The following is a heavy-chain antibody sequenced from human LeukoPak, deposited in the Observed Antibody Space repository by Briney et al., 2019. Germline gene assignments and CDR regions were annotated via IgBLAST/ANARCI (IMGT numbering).Heavy chain of an antibody. D-gene: IGHD3-9*01. CDR3: ARALTYYDIRCDAFDI. V-gene: IGHV1-8*01. Sequence: ASVKVSCKASGYTFTSYDINWVRQATGQGLEWMGWMNPNSGNTGYAQKFQGRVTMTRNTSISTAYMELSSLRSEDTAVYYCARALTYYDIRCDAFDIWGHRTMVTVSS. CDR2: MNPNSGNT. J-gene: IGHJ3*02. CDR1: GYTFTSYD.